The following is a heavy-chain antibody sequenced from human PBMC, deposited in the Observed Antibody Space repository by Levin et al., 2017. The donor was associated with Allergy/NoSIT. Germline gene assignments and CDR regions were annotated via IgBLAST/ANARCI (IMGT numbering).Heavy chain of an antibody. CDR1: GDSIISGHYY. D-gene: IGHD2-8*02. V-gene: IGHV4-31*03. J-gene: IGHJ5*01. Sequence: SETLSLTCTVSGDSIISGHYYWSWIRQSPGKGLEWIGHSYYSGAAYYNPSLKSRLTISVDTSQNQFSLKLSPVTAADSAVYYCARVRNAGGRGWFDSWGQGTLVTVSS. CDR3: ARVRNAGGRGWFDS. CDR2: SYYSGAA.